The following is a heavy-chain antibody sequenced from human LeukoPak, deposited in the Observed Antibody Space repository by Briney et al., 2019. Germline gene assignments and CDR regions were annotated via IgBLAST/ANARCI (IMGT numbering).Heavy chain of an antibody. CDR2: FDPEDGET. CDR1: GYTLTELS. D-gene: IGHD1-26*01. V-gene: IGHV1-24*01. J-gene: IGHJ6*03. CDR3: ATISGSPYYYMDV. Sequence: ASVKVSCKVSGYTLTELSMHWVRQAPGKGLEWMGGFDPEDGETIYAQKFQGRVTMTEDTSTDTVYMELSSLRSEDTAVYYCATISGSPYYYMDVWGKGTTVTVSS.